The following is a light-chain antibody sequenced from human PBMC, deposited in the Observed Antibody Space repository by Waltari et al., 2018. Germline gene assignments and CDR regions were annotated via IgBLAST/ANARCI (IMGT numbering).Light chain of an antibody. Sequence: QSVLTQPPSASGTPGQRVTISCSGSNSNIGSNTVNWHQQLPGTAPKPLLHSNNRLPSGVPDRFSGSKSGTSASLAISGLQSEDEADYYCAAWDDSLNAVVIGGGTKLTVL. CDR2: SNN. V-gene: IGLV1-44*01. J-gene: IGLJ2*01. CDR1: NSNIGSNT. CDR3: AAWDDSLNAVV.